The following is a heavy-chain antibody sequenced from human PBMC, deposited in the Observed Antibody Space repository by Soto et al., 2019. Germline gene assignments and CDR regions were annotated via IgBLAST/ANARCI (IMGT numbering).Heavy chain of an antibody. D-gene: IGHD6-6*01. J-gene: IGHJ4*02. CDR3: SRHIIGEIAARAFDY. V-gene: IGHV1-2*04. CDR2: INPNSGGT. CDR1: GYTFTGYY. Sequence: ASVKVSCKASGYTFTGYYMHWVRQAPGQGLEWMGWINPNSGGTNYAQKFQGWVTMTRDTSISTAYMELSRLRSDVTAVYYCSRHIIGEIAARAFDYWGQGSLVTVSS.